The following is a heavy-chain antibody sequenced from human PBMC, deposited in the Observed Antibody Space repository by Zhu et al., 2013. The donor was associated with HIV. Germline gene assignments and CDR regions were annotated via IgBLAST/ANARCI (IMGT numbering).Heavy chain of an antibody. D-gene: IGHD6-6*01. V-gene: IGHV1-69*01. CDR3: ARRGSSSSSEYY. CDR1: GGTFSRYP. Sequence: QVQLVQSGAEVKKPGSSVKVSCKASGGTFSRYPITWVRQAPGQGLEWMGGIIPIFGTTNYAQKFQGRVTFTADESTSTAYMELSSLRSDDTAVYYCARRGSSSSSEYYWGQGTLVTVSS. J-gene: IGHJ4*02. CDR2: IIPIFGTT.